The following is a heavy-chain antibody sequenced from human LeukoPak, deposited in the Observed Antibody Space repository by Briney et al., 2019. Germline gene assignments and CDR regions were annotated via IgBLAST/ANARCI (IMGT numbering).Heavy chain of an antibody. Sequence: PGGSLRLSCAASGFTVSSNYMSWVRQIPGKGLEWVSAISDSDDGTYYADPVKGRFTISRDNSRNTLYLQMNTLRAEDTAVYFCAKSPVSSCRGSFCYPFDYWGQGNLVTVSS. CDR1: GFTVSSNY. D-gene: IGHD2-15*01. V-gene: IGHV3-23*01. CDR3: AKSPVSSCRGSFCYPFDY. CDR2: ISDSDDGT. J-gene: IGHJ4*02.